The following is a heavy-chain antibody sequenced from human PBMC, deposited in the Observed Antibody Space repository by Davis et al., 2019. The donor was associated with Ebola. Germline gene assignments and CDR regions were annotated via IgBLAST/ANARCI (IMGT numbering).Heavy chain of an antibody. J-gene: IGHJ5*02. V-gene: IGHV1-18*01. D-gene: IGHD3-10*01. CDR3: ARDMGMVHEAKWFDP. CDR1: GYTFTSYG. Sequence: AASVKVSCKASGYTFTSYGITWVRQAPGQGLEWMGWISAYNENTNYAQKFQGRVTMTTDTSTSTAYMELRRLRSDDTAAYYCARDMGMVHEAKWFDPWGQGTLVTVSS. CDR2: ISAYNENT.